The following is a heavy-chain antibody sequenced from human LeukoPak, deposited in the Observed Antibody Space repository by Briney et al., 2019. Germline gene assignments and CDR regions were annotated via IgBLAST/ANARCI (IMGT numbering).Heavy chain of an antibody. Sequence: GGSLRLSCAASGFTFSSYGMHWVRQAPGKGLEWVAVISYDGSNKYYADSVKGRFTISRDNSKNTLYLQMNSLRAEDTAVYYCAKDKWYRLRYYFDYWGQGTLVTVSS. CDR1: GFTFSSYG. D-gene: IGHD2-15*01. J-gene: IGHJ4*02. V-gene: IGHV3-30*18. CDR2: ISYDGSNK. CDR3: AKDKWYRLRYYFDY.